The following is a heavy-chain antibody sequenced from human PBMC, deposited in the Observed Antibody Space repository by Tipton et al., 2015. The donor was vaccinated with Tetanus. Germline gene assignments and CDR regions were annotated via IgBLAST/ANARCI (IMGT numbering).Heavy chain of an antibody. CDR2: INPNSGGK. D-gene: IGHD3-9*01. V-gene: IGHV1-2*04. Sequence: QLVQSGAEVKKPGASVKVSCKASGYTFTGYYMHWVRQAPGQGLEWMGWINPNSGGKNYAQKFQGWVTMTRDTSISTAYMELSRRRSDDTAVYYCARGSGGDILTHFDYWGQGTLVTVSS. CDR1: GYTFTGYY. J-gene: IGHJ4*02. CDR3: ARGSGGDILTHFDY.